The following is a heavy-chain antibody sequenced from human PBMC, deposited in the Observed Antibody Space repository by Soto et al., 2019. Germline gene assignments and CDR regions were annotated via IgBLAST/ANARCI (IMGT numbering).Heavy chain of an antibody. CDR2: TGSGTGPG. J-gene: IGHJ4*02. D-gene: IGHD4-17*01. CDR1: LCILPTNP. Sequence: SVKVSFKSSLCILPTNPISWVRPAPGQGLEWMGGTGSGTGPGNHAQKFQGRPTVTEDKSTSTVYMELTNISSEDTAVYYCAKERATTTAFDYWGQGTLVTASS. CDR3: AKERATTTAFDY. V-gene: IGHV1-69*06.